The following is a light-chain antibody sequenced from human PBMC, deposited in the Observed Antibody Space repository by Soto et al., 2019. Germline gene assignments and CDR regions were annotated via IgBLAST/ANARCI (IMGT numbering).Light chain of an antibody. CDR1: SSDVGGYNY. J-gene: IGLJ1*01. CDR2: EVS. V-gene: IGLV2-8*01. Sequence: QSVLTQPPSASGSPGQSVTISCTGTSSDVGGYNYVSWYQQHPGKAPKLMIYEVSKRPSGVPDRFSGSKSGNTASLTVSGLLAEDEADYYCSSYAGSNNLRNVFGTGTKLTVL. CDR3: SSYAGSNNLRNV.